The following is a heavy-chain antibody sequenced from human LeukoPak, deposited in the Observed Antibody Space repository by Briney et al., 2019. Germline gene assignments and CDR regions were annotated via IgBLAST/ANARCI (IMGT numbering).Heavy chain of an antibody. Sequence: PSETLSLTCAVYGGSFSGYYWTWMRKPPGKGVEWMGEINHSGNTNYNPSLKSRVAISVDTSKNQFSLKLSSVTAADTALYYSASGRRYTSSWLGGGRYFDSWGQGTLVIVSS. CDR1: GGSFSGYY. CDR2: INHSGNT. V-gene: IGHV4-34*01. CDR3: ASGRRYTSSWLGGGRYFDS. J-gene: IGHJ4*02. D-gene: IGHD6-13*01.